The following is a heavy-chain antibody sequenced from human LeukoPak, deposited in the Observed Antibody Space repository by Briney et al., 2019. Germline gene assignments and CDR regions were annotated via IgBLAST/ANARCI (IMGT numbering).Heavy chain of an antibody. CDR3: TRHDYDFWSGYYYFDY. D-gene: IGHD3-3*01. Sequence: GGSLRLSCAASGFTFSGSAMHWVRQPSGKGLEWVGRIRSKANSYATAYAASVKGRFTISRDDSKNTAYLQMNSLKTEDTAVYYCTRHDYDFWSGYYYFDYWGQGTLVTVSS. V-gene: IGHV3-73*01. CDR1: GFTFSGSA. J-gene: IGHJ4*02. CDR2: IRSKANSYAT.